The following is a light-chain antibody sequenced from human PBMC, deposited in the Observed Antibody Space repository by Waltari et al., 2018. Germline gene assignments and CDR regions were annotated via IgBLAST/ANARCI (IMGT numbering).Light chain of an antibody. Sequence: EIVETQSPGSLSLSPGERGTLICRASKSVTRTLAWYQQKPGKAPRLLLYDASSMANGIPYRFSGSGYGTDFSLTISRLEPEDFAVYYCQKYGTVPGTFGQGTKVEIK. CDR2: DAS. CDR3: QKYGTVPGT. J-gene: IGKJ1*01. V-gene: IGKV3-20*01. CDR1: KSVTRT.